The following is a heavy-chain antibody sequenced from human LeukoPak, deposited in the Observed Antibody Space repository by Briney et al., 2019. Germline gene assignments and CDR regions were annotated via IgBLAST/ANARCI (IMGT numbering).Heavy chain of an antibody. CDR3: ARDGRLKLRYFDWLTSGGFDP. Sequence: ASVKVSCKASGYTFTGYYIHWLRQAPGQGLEWMGRINANSGGTSSAQKFQGRVTMTRDTSISTAYMELSSLRSDDTAVYYCARDGRLKLRYFDWLTSGGFDPWGQGTLVTVSS. V-gene: IGHV1-2*06. CDR1: GYTFTGYY. J-gene: IGHJ5*02. CDR2: INANSGGT. D-gene: IGHD3-9*01.